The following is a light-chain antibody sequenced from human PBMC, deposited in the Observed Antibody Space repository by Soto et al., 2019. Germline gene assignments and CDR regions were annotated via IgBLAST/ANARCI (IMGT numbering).Light chain of an antibody. CDR2: DAS. Sequence: EIVLTQSPATLSLSPGERATLSCRASQSVSSYLAWYQQKPGQAPRLLIYDASNTATGIPARFSGSGSGTDFTLTISRLEPEDFAVYYCQQYGSSPRTFGQGTKVDIK. CDR1: QSVSSY. V-gene: IGKV3-20*01. J-gene: IGKJ1*01. CDR3: QQYGSSPRT.